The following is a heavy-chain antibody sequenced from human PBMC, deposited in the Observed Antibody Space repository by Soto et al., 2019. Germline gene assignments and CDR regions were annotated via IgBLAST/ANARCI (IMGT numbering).Heavy chain of an antibody. CDR3: VKGGVRGVSWNWFET. D-gene: IGHD3-10*01. V-gene: IGHV3-13*01. Sequence: EVPLVESGGGLVQSGGSLRLSCAASGFIFSSHDMHWVRQVTGQGLEWVSGIASNGDEHYSDSVKGRFTISRDNAKSSLDLQMNSLKAGDTAEYYCVKGGVRGVSWNWFETRGQGMLVTVSS. J-gene: IGHJ5*02. CDR2: IASNGDE. CDR1: GFIFSSHD.